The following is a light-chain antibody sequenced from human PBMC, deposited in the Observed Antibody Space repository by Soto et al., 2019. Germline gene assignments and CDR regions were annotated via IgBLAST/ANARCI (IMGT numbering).Light chain of an antibody. CDR2: YDS. CDR3: QVWDSSSDHVV. Sequence: SYELTQPPSVSVAPGKTARITCGGNNSGSKSVHWYQQKPRQAPVLVIYYDSDRPSGIPERFSGSNSGNTATLTISRVEAGDEADYYCQVWDSSSDHVVFGGGTQLTVL. J-gene: IGLJ2*01. CDR1: NSGSKS. V-gene: IGLV3-21*04.